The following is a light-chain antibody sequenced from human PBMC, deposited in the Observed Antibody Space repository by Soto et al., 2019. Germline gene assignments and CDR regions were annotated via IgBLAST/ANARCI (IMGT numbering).Light chain of an antibody. J-gene: IGKJ5*01. CDR3: QQYYSTPIT. CDR1: QSVLYSSNNKNY. Sequence: DIVMTQSPDSLAVSLGERATINCKSSQSVLYSSNNKNYLSWYQQKPGQPPKLLIYWASTRESGVPDRFSGSGSAKDFPLTISSLQAEDVAVYYCQQYYSTPITFGQGTRLEIK. CDR2: WAS. V-gene: IGKV4-1*01.